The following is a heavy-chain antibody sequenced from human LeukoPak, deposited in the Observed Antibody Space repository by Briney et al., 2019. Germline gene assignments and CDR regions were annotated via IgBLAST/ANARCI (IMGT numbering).Heavy chain of an antibody. J-gene: IGHJ5*02. D-gene: IGHD2-2*03. CDR2: INHSGST. V-gene: IGHV4-34*01. CDR1: GGSFSGYY. Sequence: KPSETLSLTCAVYGGSFSGYYWSWIRQPPGKGLEWIGEINHSGSTNYNPSLKSRVTISVDTSKNQFSLKLSSVTAADTAVYYCARALDIVVVPAATAFDPWGQETLVTVSS. CDR3: ARALDIVVVPAATAFDP.